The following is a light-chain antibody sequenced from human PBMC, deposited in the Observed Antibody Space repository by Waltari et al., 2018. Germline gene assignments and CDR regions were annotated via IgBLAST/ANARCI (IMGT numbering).Light chain of an antibody. CDR2: LGS. V-gene: IGKV2-28*01. Sequence: DIVMTQSPLSLPVTPGEPASISCTYSQSLLHSNGYNYLDWYLQKPGQSPQLLIYLGSNRASGVPDRFSGSGSGTDFTLRISRVEAEDVGVYYCMQALQNPWTFGQGTKVEIK. J-gene: IGKJ1*01. CDR3: MQALQNPWT. CDR1: QSLLHSNGYNY.